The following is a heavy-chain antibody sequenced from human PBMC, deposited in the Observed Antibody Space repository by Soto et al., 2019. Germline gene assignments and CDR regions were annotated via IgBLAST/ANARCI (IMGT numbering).Heavy chain of an antibody. V-gene: IGHV4-31*03. Sequence: SETLSLTCTVSGGSTSSGGYYWSWIRQHPGKGLEWIGYIYYSGSTYYNPSLKSRVTISVDTSKNQFSLKLSSVTAADTAVYYCARASGPEDAFHYYYYYYMDVWGKGTTVTVSS. CDR3: ARASGPEDAFHYYYYYYMDV. CDR1: GGSTSSGGYY. CDR2: IYYSGST. J-gene: IGHJ6*03.